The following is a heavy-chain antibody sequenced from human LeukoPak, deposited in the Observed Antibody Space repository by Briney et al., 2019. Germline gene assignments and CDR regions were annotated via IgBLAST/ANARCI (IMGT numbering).Heavy chain of an antibody. J-gene: IGHJ6*02. CDR3: AKEPSIAAAGALYGMDV. Sequence: GGSLRLSCAASGFTFSSYAMSWVRQAPGKGLEWVSAISGSGGSTYYADSVKGRFTISRDNSKNTLYLQMNSLRAEDTAVYYCAKEPSIAAAGALYGMDVWGQGTTVTVSS. CDR2: ISGSGGST. CDR1: GFTFSSYA. D-gene: IGHD6-13*01. V-gene: IGHV3-23*01.